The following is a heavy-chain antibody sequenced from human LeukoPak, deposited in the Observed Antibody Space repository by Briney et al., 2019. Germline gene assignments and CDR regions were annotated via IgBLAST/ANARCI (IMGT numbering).Heavy chain of an antibody. J-gene: IGHJ4*02. CDR2: INPSGGST. CDR1: GYTFISYY. V-gene: IGHV1-46*01. Sequence: ASVKVSCKTSGYTFISYYMHWVRQAPGQGLEWMGIINPSGGSTSYAQKFQGRVTMTRDTSTSTVYMELSSLRSEDTAVYYCARDLFRIAVAGYFDYWGQGTLVTVSS. D-gene: IGHD6-19*01. CDR3: ARDLFRIAVAGYFDY.